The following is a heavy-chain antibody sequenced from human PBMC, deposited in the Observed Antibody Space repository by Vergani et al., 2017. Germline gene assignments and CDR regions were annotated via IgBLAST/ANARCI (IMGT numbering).Heavy chain of an antibody. CDR3: ARSLYSSSSPDY. CDR2: ISYDGSNK. J-gene: IGHJ4*02. D-gene: IGHD6-6*01. V-gene: IGHV3-30-3*01. Sequence: QVQLAESGGGRVQPGRSLSLSFAASGFSFSSHAIHWVRQAPGKGLEWVAVISYDGSNKYYADSVKGRFTISRDNSKNTLYLQMNSLRAEDTAVYYCARSLYSSSSPDYWGQGTLVTVSS. CDR1: GFSFSSHA.